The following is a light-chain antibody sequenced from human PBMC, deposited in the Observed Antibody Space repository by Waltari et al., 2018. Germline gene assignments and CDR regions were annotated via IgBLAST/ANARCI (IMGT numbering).Light chain of an antibody. V-gene: IGKV1-39*01. CDR2: AAS. CDR1: QTVVSY. CDR3: QQTYTTLGT. Sequence: DIQMTQSPSSLSASVGDIVTITCRASQTVVSYLHWYQHKPGKAPKLLIYAASGLQSGVPSRFSGSGSGTDFTLTISSLQPEDFATYYCQQTYTTLGTFGQGTKVEIK. J-gene: IGKJ1*01.